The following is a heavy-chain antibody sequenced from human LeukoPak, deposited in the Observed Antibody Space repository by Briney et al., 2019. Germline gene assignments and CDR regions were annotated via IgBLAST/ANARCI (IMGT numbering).Heavy chain of an antibody. CDR2: IYTSGST. Sequence: SETLSLTCTVSGGSISSYYWSWLRQPAGKGLEWIGRIYTSGSTNYNPSLKSRVTMSVDTSKNQFSLKLSSVTAADTAVYYCARSVYSYGTYYFDYWGQGTLVTVSS. D-gene: IGHD5-18*01. CDR1: GGSISSYY. CDR3: ARSVYSYGTYYFDY. J-gene: IGHJ4*02. V-gene: IGHV4-4*07.